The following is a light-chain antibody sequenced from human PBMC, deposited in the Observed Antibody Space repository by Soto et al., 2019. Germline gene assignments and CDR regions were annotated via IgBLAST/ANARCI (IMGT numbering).Light chain of an antibody. CDR1: RTVSNW. Sequence: DIQITPSPSTPSASVGDRVLITCRASRTVSNWLAWYQHQPGRAPRLLISRASILESGVPPRFSGSGFGTEFTLTIDSLQPDDFGTYYCQQYNSYALTFGQGTRLEIK. CDR3: QQYNSYALT. CDR2: RAS. V-gene: IGKV1-5*03. J-gene: IGKJ5*01.